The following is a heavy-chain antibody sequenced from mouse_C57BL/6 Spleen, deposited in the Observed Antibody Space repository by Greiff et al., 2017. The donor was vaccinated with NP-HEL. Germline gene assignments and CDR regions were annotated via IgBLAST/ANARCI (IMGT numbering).Heavy chain of an antibody. V-gene: IGHV1-82*01. CDR3: ARGGTYPYYYAMDY. Sequence: QVQLKQSGPELVKPGASVKISCKASGYAFSSSWMNWVKQRPGKGLEWIGRIYPGDGDTNYNGKFKGKATLTADKSSSTAYMQLSSLTSEDSAVYFCARGGTYPYYYAMDYWGQRTSVTVSS. CDR2: IYPGDGDT. D-gene: IGHD3-3*01. J-gene: IGHJ4*01. CDR1: GYAFSSSW.